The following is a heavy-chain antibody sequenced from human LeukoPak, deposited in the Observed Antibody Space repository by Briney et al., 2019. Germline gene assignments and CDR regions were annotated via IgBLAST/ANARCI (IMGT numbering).Heavy chain of an antibody. CDR3: KRGGGRQGGGGGYFFDN. V-gene: IGHV3-9*01. J-gene: IGHJ4*02. Sequence: PGGSLRLSCAASGLTFDDYAMHWVRQVPGKGLEWVAGVSWNSDVRAYADSVKGRFTVSRDNAKNSLYLQMDSLRTEDTAVYFCKRGGGRQGGGGGYFFDNWGQGTLVTVSS. CDR1: GLTFDDYA. D-gene: IGHD3-16*01. CDR2: VSWNSDVR.